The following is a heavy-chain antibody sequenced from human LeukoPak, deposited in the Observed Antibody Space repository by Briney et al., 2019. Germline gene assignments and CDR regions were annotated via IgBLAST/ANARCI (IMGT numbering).Heavy chain of an antibody. D-gene: IGHD1-26*01. CDR2: IVPIFGTA. V-gene: IGHV1-69*13. Sequence: GASVKVSCKASGGTFSSYAISWVRQAPGQGLEWMGGIVPIFGTANYAQKFQGRVTITADESTSTAYMELSSLRSEDTAVYYCASSSGSYYFDYWGQGTLVTVSS. J-gene: IGHJ4*02. CDR3: ASSSGSYYFDY. CDR1: GGTFSSYA.